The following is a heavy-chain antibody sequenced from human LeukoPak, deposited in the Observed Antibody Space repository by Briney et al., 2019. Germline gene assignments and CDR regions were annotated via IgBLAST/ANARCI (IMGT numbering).Heavy chain of an antibody. D-gene: IGHD3-3*01. CDR3: AREGIRFYDSFAYYFGY. V-gene: IGHV3-7*03. CDR1: GFTFSSYW. J-gene: IGHJ4*02. CDR2: IKQDGSEK. Sequence: GGSLRLSCAASGFTFSSYWMSWVRQAPGKGLEWVAIIKQDGSEKYYVDSVKGRFTISRDNAKNSLYLQMNSLRAEDTAVYYCAREGIRFYDSFAYYFGYWGQGTLVTVSS.